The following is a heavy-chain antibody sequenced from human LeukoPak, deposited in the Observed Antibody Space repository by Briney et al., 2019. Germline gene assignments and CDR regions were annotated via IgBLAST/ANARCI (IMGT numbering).Heavy chain of an antibody. D-gene: IGHD6-13*01. Sequence: PGGSLRLSCAASGFTFSSYAMSWVRQAPGKGLEWVSAISGSGGSTYYADSVKGWFTISRDNSKNTLYLQMNSLRAEDTAVYYCARSGIAAAGTAPAIDYWGQGTLVTVSS. CDR1: GFTFSSYA. CDR3: ARSGIAAAGTAPAIDY. V-gene: IGHV3-23*01. J-gene: IGHJ4*02. CDR2: ISGSGGST.